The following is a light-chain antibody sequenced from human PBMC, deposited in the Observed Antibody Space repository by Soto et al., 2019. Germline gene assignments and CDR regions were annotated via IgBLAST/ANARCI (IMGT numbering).Light chain of an antibody. CDR3: NSYTSSSTRIYV. J-gene: IGLJ1*01. V-gene: IGLV2-14*01. CDR1: SSDVGGYNY. Sequence: QSVLTQPASVSGSPGQSITISCTETSSDVGGYNYVSWYQQHPGKAPKPVIYEVSHRPSGVSDRFSGSKSGNTASLTISGLQAEDEADYYCNSYTSSSTRIYVFGTGTKVTVL. CDR2: EVS.